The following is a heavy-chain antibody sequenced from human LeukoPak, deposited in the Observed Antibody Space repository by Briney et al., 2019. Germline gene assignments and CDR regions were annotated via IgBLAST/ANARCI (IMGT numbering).Heavy chain of an antibody. CDR3: ARDFVAVANDY. J-gene: IGHJ4*02. CDR2: INSDGSST. V-gene: IGHV3-74*01. CDR1: GFTFSSYW. D-gene: IGHD6-19*01. Sequence: GGSLRLSCAASGFTFSSYWMHWARQAPGKGLVWVSRINSDGSSTSYADSVKGRFTISRDNAKNTLYLQMNSLRAEDTAVYYCARDFVAVANDYWGQGTLVTVSS.